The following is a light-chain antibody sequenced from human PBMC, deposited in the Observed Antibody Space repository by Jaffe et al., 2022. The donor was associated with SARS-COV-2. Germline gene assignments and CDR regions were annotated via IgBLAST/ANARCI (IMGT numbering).Light chain of an antibody. V-gene: IGKV1-33*01. J-gene: IGKJ4*01. CDR1: QDISNY. Sequence: DIQMTQSPSSLSASVGDRVTITCQASQDISNYLNWYQQKPGKAPKLLIYDASNLETGVPSRFSGSGSGTDFTFTISSLQPEDIATYYCQQYDNLPRGTLTFGGGTKVEIK. CDR2: DAS. CDR3: QQYDNLPRGTLT.